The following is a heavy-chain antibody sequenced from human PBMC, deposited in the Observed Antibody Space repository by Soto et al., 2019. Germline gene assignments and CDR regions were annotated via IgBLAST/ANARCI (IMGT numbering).Heavy chain of an antibody. CDR1: GGSFSGYY. D-gene: IGHD6-6*01. CDR3: ARGNFLEYSSSYLDY. CDR2: INHSGST. V-gene: IGHV4-34*01. Sequence: SETLSLTCAVYGGSFSGYYWSWIRQPPGKGLEWIGEINHSGSTNYNPSLKSRFTISVDTSKNQFSLKLSSVTAADTAVYYCARGNFLEYSSSYLDYWGQGTLVTVSS. J-gene: IGHJ4*02.